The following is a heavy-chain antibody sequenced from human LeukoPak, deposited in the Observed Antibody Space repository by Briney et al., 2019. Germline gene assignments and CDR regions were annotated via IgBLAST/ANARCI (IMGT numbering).Heavy chain of an antibody. CDR1: GYTFTGYY. J-gene: IGHJ4*02. CDR2: INPNSGGT. CDR3: ARGVGYSSRWSFLPRLD. D-gene: IGHD6-13*01. V-gene: IGHV1-2*02. Sequence: ASVKVSCKASGYTFTGYYMHWVRQAAGQGLEWMGWINPNSGGTNYAQKFQGRVTMTRDTSISTAYMELSRLRSDDTAVYYCARGVGYSSRWSFLPRLDWGQGTLVTVSS.